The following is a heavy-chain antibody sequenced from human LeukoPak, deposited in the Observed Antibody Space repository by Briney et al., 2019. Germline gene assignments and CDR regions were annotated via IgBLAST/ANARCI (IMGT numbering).Heavy chain of an antibody. J-gene: IGHJ6*02. Sequence: PGGSLRLSCAASGFTFSSYGMHCVRQAPGKGLEWVAVIWSDGSSKHYADSVKGRFTISRDNSKNTLYLQMSSLRAEDTALYYCARGQPPSYYDMDVWGQGTTVTVS. CDR1: GFTFSSYG. V-gene: IGHV3-33*01. CDR2: IWSDGSSK. CDR3: ARGQPPSYYDMDV. D-gene: IGHD6-13*01.